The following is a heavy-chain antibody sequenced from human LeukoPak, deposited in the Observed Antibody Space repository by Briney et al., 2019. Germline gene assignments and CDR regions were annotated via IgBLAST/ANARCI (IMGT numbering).Heavy chain of an antibody. J-gene: IGHJ3*02. CDR2: INPSGGST. V-gene: IGHV1-46*01. CDR1: GYTFTGYY. CDR3: ARGRSLWFGELLTLDAFDI. Sequence: ASVKVSCKASGYTFTGYYMHWVRQAPGQGLEWMGWINPSGGSTSYAQKFQGRVTMTRDMSTSTVYMELSSLRSEDTAVYYCARGRSLWFGELLTLDAFDIWGQGTMVTVSS. D-gene: IGHD3-10*01.